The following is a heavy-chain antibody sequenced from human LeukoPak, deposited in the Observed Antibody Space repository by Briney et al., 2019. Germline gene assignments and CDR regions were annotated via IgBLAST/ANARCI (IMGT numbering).Heavy chain of an antibody. CDR1: GGTFSSYA. D-gene: IGHD6-13*01. J-gene: IGHJ4*02. V-gene: IGHV1-69*13. CDR2: IIPIFGTA. CDR3: ARIGGAAASDY. Sequence: ASVKVSCKASGGTFSSYAISWVRQAPGQGLEWMGGIIPIFGTANYAQKFQGRVTITADESTSTAYMELSRLRSDDTAVYYCARIGGAAASDYWGQGTLVTVSS.